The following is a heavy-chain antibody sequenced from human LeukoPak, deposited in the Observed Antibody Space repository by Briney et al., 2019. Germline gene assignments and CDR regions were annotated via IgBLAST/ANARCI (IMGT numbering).Heavy chain of an antibody. CDR2: IYTGTRT. V-gene: IGHV3-66*01. Sequence: PGGSLRLSCPVSGFTFSSYAMSWVRQAPGRGLEWVSTIYTGTRTHYADSVKGRFTISRDNSKNTLYLQINSLRAGDSAIYYCARTEESNYDYDWGSYHYSFGMDVWGQGTTVTVSS. D-gene: IGHD3-16*02. J-gene: IGHJ6*02. CDR3: ARTEESNYDYDWGSYHYSFGMDV. CDR1: GFTFSSYA.